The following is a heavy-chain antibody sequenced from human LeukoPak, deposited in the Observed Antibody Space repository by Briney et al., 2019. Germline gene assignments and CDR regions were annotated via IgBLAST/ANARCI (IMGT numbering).Heavy chain of an antibody. D-gene: IGHD2-2*01. V-gene: IGHV3-7*01. CDR1: GFTFSSYW. Sequence: GGSLRLSCAASGFTFSSYWMSWVRQAPGKGLEWVANIKQDGSEKYYVDSVKGRFTISRDNAKNSLYLQMNSLRAEDTAVYYCARASGYCSSTSCYGVGATTYEGNWFDPWGQGTLVTVSS. CDR3: ARASGYCSSTSCYGVGATTYEGNWFDP. J-gene: IGHJ5*02. CDR2: IKQDGSEK.